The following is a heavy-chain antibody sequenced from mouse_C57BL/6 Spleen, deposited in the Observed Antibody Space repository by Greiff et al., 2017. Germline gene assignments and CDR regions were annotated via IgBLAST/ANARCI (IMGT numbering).Heavy chain of an antibody. Sequence: VQLQQSGPVLVKPGASVKMSCKASGYTFTDYYMNWVKQSHGKSLEWIGVINPYNGGTSYNQKFKGKATLTVDKSSSTAYMELNSLTSEDSAVYYCARLIVASYYAMDYWGQGTSVTVSS. D-gene: IGHD1-1*01. CDR1: GYTFTDYY. J-gene: IGHJ4*01. V-gene: IGHV1-19*01. CDR2: INPYNGGT. CDR3: ARLIVASYYAMDY.